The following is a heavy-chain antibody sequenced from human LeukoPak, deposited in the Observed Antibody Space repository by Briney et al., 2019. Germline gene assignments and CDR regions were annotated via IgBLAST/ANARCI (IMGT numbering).Heavy chain of an antibody. CDR3: ARDYDFWTDALDI. J-gene: IGHJ3*02. CDR1: GGSISSYY. V-gene: IGHV4-4*07. CDR2: IYSSGST. Sequence: SETLSLTCTVSGGSISSYYWTWIRQPAGKGLEWIGRIYSSGSTNYNPSLKSRVTMSVDTSKNQFSLKLSSVTAADTAVYYCARDYDFWTDALDIWGQGTMVIVSS. D-gene: IGHD3-3*01.